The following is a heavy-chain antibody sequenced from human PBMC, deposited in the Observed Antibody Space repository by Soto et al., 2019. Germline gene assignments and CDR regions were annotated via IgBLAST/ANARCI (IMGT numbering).Heavy chain of an antibody. CDR3: ARAFCSGGSCYWIDY. CDR2: INPNSGGT. Sequence: ASVKVSCKASGYTLTGYYMHWVRQAPGQGLEWMGWINPNSGGTNYAQKFQGWVTMTRDTSISTAYMELSRLRSDDTAVYYCARAFCSGGSCYWIDYWGQGTLVTVSS. J-gene: IGHJ4*02. CDR1: GYTLTGYY. V-gene: IGHV1-2*04. D-gene: IGHD2-15*01.